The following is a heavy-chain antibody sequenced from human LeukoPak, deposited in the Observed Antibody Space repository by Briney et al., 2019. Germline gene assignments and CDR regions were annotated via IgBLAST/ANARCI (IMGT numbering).Heavy chain of an antibody. CDR3: ARGIQRGYDGFDV. CDR1: GYSFTSYW. CDR2: IYPDDSDT. V-gene: IGHV5-51*01. Sequence: GASLKISCKGSGYSFTSYWIGWVRQIPGKGLEWMGFIYPDDSDTRYSPSFQGQVTISAAKSISTAYLQWSSLKASDTAMYYCARGIQRGYDGFDVWGQGTMVTVSS. D-gene: IGHD5-18*01. J-gene: IGHJ3*01.